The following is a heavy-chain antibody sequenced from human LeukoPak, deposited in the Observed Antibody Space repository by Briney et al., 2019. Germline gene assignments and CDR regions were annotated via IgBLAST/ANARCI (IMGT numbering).Heavy chain of an antibody. CDR2: ISGSGGST. CDR1: RFTFSSYA. D-gene: IGHD3-10*01. Sequence: GGSLRLSCAASRFTFSSYAMSWVRQAPGKGLEWVSAISGSGGSTYYADSVKGRFTISRDNSKNTLYLQMNSLRAEDTAVYYCAKDKENMVRGAGGDYWGQGTLVTVSS. V-gene: IGHV3-23*01. J-gene: IGHJ4*02. CDR3: AKDKENMVRGAGGDY.